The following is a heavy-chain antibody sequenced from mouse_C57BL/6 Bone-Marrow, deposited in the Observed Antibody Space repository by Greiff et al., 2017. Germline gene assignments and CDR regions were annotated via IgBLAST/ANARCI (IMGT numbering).Heavy chain of an antibody. D-gene: IGHD4-1*01. Sequence: QVQLKESGPELVKPGASVKISCKASGYAFSSSWMNWVKQRPGKGLEWIGRIYPGDGDTNNNGKFKGKATLTADKSSSTAYMQLSSLTSEDSAVYFCARWDWNGYFDYWGRGTALTVTS. V-gene: IGHV1-82*01. CDR1: GYAFSSSW. CDR3: ARWDWNGYFDY. J-gene: IGHJ2*01. CDR2: IYPGDGDT.